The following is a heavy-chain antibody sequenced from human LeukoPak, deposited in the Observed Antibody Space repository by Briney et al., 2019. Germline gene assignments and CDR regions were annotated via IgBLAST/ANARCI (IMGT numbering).Heavy chain of an antibody. CDR3: ARDLIGGNAYDY. D-gene: IGHD2-15*01. J-gene: IGHJ4*02. Sequence: GGSLRLSCTASGFIFNDYTMNWVRQAPGKGLEWVSSITRRTSYTYYDDSVKDRFTVSRDNANNLVYLQMNGLRADDTAVYYCARDLIGGNAYDYWGQGALVTVSS. V-gene: IGHV3-21*01. CDR2: ITRRTSYT. CDR1: GFIFNDYT.